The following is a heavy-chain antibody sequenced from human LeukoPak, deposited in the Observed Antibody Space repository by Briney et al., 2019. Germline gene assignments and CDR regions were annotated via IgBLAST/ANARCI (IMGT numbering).Heavy chain of an antibody. D-gene: IGHD3-16*02. CDR2: ISPYNGNT. Sequence: GASVKACCKASGYTFTSYGINWVRQAPGQGLEWVGWISPYNGNTNSAQKLQGRVTMTTDTSTTTAYMELRSLRSDDTAVYYCARTPPGLPSFIQLDLWGQGNRLTV. CDR1: GYTFTSYG. CDR3: ARTPPGLPSFIQLDL. V-gene: IGHV1-18*01. J-gene: IGHJ5*02.